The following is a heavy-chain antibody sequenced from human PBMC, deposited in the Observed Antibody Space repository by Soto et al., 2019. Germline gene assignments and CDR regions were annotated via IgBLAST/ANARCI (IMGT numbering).Heavy chain of an antibody. V-gene: IGHV1-69*01. J-gene: IGHJ4*02. CDR3: ARESGDYGRPYFDY. D-gene: IGHD4-17*01. Sequence: VQLVQSGAEVKKPGSSVKVSCKASGSTFTSFPFSWVRQAPGQGLEWMGGIIPTFDTTNYASKFQGRLTITADESTTTSYMELRGLTSVDTAIYYCARESGDYGRPYFDYWGQGTRVTVSS. CDR2: IIPTFDTT. CDR1: GSTFTSFP.